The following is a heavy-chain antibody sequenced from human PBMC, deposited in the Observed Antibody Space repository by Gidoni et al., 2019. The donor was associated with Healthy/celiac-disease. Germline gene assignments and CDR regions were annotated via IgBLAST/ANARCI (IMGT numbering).Heavy chain of an antibody. J-gene: IGHJ4*02. V-gene: IGHV1-69*04. CDR1: GGTFSSYA. D-gene: IGHD5-12*01. CDR3: ARDRVVWWLRPYPGSYFDY. CDR2: IIPILGIA. Sequence: QVQLVQSGAEVKKPGSSVKVSCKASGGTFSSYAISWVRQAPGQGLEWMGRIIPILGIANYAQKFQGRVTMTADKSTSTAYMELSSLRSEDTAVYYCARDRVVWWLRPYPGSYFDYWGQGTLVTVSS.